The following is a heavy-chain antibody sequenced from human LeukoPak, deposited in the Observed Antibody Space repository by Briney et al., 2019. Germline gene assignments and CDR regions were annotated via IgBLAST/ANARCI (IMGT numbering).Heavy chain of an antibody. V-gene: IGHV4-38-2*02. CDR1: GYSISSGYY. CDR3: ARDGGYYGSGSYYYYYGMDV. Sequence: SETLSLTCAVSGYSISSGYYWSWIRQPPGKGLEWIGSIYHSGSTYYKPSLKSRVTISVDTSKNQFSLKLSSVTAADTAVYYCARDGGYYGSGSYYYYYGMDVWGKGTTVTVSS. D-gene: IGHD3-10*01. CDR2: IYHSGST. J-gene: IGHJ6*04.